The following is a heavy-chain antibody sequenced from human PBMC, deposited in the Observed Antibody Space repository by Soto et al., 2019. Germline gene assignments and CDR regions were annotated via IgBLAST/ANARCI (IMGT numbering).Heavy chain of an antibody. J-gene: IGHJ6*02. V-gene: IGHV3-30-3*01. CDR1: GFTFSRYA. D-gene: IGHD4-17*01. Sequence: QVQLVESGVGVVRPGRSLRLSSAASGFTFSRYAMHWVREAPGKGLEWVTVISYDGSNKFYADSVKGRFTISRDNSKNTLSLQMNGLRAEDTALYYCARDRTVIPYDYYYGMDVWGQGTTVTVYS. CDR2: ISYDGSNK. CDR3: ARDRTVIPYDYYYGMDV.